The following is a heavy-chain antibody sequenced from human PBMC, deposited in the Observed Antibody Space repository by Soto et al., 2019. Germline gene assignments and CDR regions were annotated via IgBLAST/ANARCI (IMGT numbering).Heavy chain of an antibody. Sequence: SETLSLTCSVSGGSIISHYWSWIRQPPGKRLEWIGYIHYSGSTDYNPSLKSRLTISVDTSKNQFSLKLSSVTASDTAVYYCARGGWSLDYWGQGALVTVSS. J-gene: IGHJ4*02. CDR2: IHYSGST. CDR1: GGSIISHY. CDR3: ARGGWSLDY. D-gene: IGHD2-15*01. V-gene: IGHV4-59*11.